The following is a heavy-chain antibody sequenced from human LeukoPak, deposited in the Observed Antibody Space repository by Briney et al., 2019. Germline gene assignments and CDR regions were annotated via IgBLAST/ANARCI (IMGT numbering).Heavy chain of an antibody. D-gene: IGHD3-10*01. CDR1: GFSFSSCG. CDR3: ARTNTMVRGVIIEPLDY. Sequence: KSGGSLRLSCAASGFSFSSCGMHWVRQTPGKGLEGVAFIWYDGSNKYYADPVKGRFTISRDNSKNTLYLQMNSLGAEDTAVYYCARTNTMVRGVIIEPLDYWGQGTLVTVSS. V-gene: IGHV3-33*01. CDR2: IWYDGSNK. J-gene: IGHJ4*02.